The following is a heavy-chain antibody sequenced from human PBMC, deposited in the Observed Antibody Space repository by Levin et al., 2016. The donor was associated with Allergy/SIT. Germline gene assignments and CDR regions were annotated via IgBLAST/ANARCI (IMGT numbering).Heavy chain of an antibody. CDR1: GGSISSSNYF. Sequence: SETLSLTCTVSGGSISSSNYFWGWIRQPPDKGLEWIGSIDYSGSTYXNPSLRSRVTMSVDTSKNQFSLRLNSVTAADTAVYYCARHQSQTGGSKRGMEVWGQGTTVTVSS. V-gene: IGHV4-39*01. CDR2: IDYSGST. D-gene: IGHD1-14*01. J-gene: IGHJ6*02. CDR3: ARHQSQTGGSKRGMEV.